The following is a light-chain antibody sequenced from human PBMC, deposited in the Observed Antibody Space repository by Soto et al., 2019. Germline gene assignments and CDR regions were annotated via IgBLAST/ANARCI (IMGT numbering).Light chain of an antibody. CDR2: QDS. J-gene: IGLJ2*01. V-gene: IGLV3-1*01. CDR3: QAWDSWGVV. CDR1: KLGDKY. Sequence: SYELTQPPSVSVSPGQTASITCSGDKLGDKYACWYQQKPGQSPVLVIYQDSKRPSGIPERFSGSNSGNTATLTISGTQAMDEADYSCQAWDSWGVVFGGGTKLTVL.